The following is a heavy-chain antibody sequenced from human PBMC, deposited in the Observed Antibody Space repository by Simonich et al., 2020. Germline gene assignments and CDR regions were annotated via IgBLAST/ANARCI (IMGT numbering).Heavy chain of an antibody. V-gene: IGHV3-73*02. Sequence: EVQLVESGGGWVQPGGSLKLSCAASGFTFSGSAMHWVRQASGKGLEWVGRIRSKANSYATAYAASVKGRFTISRDDSKNTAYLQMNSLKTEDTAVYYCTRFDYYGSGSYYFDYWGQGTLVTVSS. CDR1: GFTFSGSA. J-gene: IGHJ4*02. CDR2: IRSKANSYAT. D-gene: IGHD3-10*01. CDR3: TRFDYYGSGSYYFDY.